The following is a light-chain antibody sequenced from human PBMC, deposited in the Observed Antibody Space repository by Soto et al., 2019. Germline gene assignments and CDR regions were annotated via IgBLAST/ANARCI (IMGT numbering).Light chain of an antibody. V-gene: IGKV3-20*01. Sequence: EMVLTQSPGTLSLSPGERATLSCRASQSISSNLAWYQQKPGQAPRPLIYGASSRATGIPDRFSGSGSGTDFTLTISRLEPEDFAVFYCHQYGSSPATFGQGTKVDIK. CDR3: HQYGSSPAT. J-gene: IGKJ1*01. CDR1: QSISSN. CDR2: GAS.